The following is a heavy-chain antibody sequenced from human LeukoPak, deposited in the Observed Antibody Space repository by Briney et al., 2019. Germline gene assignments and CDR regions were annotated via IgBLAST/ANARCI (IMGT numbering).Heavy chain of an antibody. V-gene: IGHV3-30*03. D-gene: IGHD3-10*01. CDR1: GFPFSSYG. Sequence: GRSLRLSCAASGFPFSSYGMHWVRQAPGKGLEWVAVLSYDGSNEYYADSVNGRFTISRDNSKNTLYLQMNSLRVEDTAVYYCAGSWFYRDYFEYWGQGTLSPSSQ. CDR2: LSYDGSNE. CDR3: AGSWFYRDYFEY. J-gene: IGHJ4*02.